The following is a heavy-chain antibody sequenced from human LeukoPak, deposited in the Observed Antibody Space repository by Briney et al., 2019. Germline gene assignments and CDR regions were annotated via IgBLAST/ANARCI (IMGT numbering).Heavy chain of an antibody. J-gene: IGHJ4*02. Sequence: EAWRSLRLSCAASGFTFSSYGMHWVRQAPGKGLEWVAVISYDGSNKYYADSVKGRFTISRDNSKNTLYLQMNSLRAEDTAVYYCAKGVLGYSGYEETDFDYWGQGTLVTVSS. CDR3: AKGVLGYSGYEETDFDY. V-gene: IGHV3-30*18. CDR1: GFTFSSYG. CDR2: ISYDGSNK. D-gene: IGHD5-12*01.